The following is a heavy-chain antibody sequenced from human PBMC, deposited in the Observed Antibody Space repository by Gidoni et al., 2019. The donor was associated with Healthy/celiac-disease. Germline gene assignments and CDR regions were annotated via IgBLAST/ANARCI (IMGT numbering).Heavy chain of an antibody. CDR3: ARDFSSVGAGIDY. D-gene: IGHD1-26*01. CDR2: IKQDGSEK. V-gene: IGHV3-7*01. J-gene: IGHJ4*02. Sequence: EVQLVESGGGLVQPGGSLRLSCAASGFTFSSYWMSWVRQAPGKGLEWVANIKQDGSEKYYVDSVKGRFTISRDNAKNSLYLQMNSLRAEDTAVYYCARDFSSVGAGIDYWGQGTLVTVSS. CDR1: GFTFSSYW.